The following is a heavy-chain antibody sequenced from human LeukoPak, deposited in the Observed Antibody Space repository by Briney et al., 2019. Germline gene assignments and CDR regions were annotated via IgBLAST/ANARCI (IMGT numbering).Heavy chain of an antibody. CDR1: GGSFSGYY. V-gene: IGHV4-34*01. D-gene: IGHD2-2*01. CDR3: ARGGGIVVVPAAMSYYYMDV. J-gene: IGHJ6*03. CDR2: INHSGST. Sequence: KPSETLSLTCAVYGGSFSGYYWSWLRQPPGKGLEWIGEINHSGSTNYNPSLKSRVTISVDTSKNQFSLKLSSVTAADTAVYYCARGGGIVVVPAAMSYYYMDVWGKGTTVTVSS.